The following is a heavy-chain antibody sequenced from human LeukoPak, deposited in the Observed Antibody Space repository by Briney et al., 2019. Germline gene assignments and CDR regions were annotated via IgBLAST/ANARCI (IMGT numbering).Heavy chain of an antibody. CDR1: GGSISSGDYY. D-gene: IGHD7-27*01. CDR3: ARVELGALDY. V-gene: IGHV4-30-4*01. CDR2: IYYSGST. J-gene: IGHJ4*02. Sequence: PSETLYLTCTVSGGSISSGDYYWSWIRQPPGKGLEWIGYIYYSGSTYYNPSLKSRVTISVDTSKSQFSLKLSSVTAADTAVYYCARVELGALDYWGQGTLVTVSS.